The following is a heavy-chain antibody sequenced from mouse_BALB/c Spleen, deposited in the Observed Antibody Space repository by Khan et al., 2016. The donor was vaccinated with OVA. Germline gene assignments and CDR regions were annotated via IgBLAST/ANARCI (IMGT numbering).Heavy chain of an antibody. Sequence: QVQLKESGPGLVAPSQSLSITCTISGFSLTNYGVHWVRQPPGKGLEWLVVMWSDGSTTYNSALKSRLSVSKDNSKSQVFLKMNSLQTDDTAMYYWARQPYYHYYIMDHWGQGTSGTVSS. J-gene: IGHJ4*01. D-gene: IGHD2-10*01. V-gene: IGHV2-6-1*01. CDR2: MWSDGST. CDR1: GFSLTNYG. CDR3: ARQPYYHYYIMDH.